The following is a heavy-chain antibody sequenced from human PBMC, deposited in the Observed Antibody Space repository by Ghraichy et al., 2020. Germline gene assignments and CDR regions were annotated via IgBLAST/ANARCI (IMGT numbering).Heavy chain of an antibody. V-gene: IGHV1-69*05. CDR1: GGTFSSYA. Sequence: SVKVSCKASGGTFSSYAISWVRQAPGQGLEWMGGIIPIFGTANYAQKFQGRVTITTDESTSTAYMELSSLRSEDTAVYYCARCGDDILTGYSDPYYYGMDVWGQGTTVTVSS. D-gene: IGHD3-9*01. CDR3: ARCGDDILTGYSDPYYYGMDV. J-gene: IGHJ6*02. CDR2: IIPIFGTA.